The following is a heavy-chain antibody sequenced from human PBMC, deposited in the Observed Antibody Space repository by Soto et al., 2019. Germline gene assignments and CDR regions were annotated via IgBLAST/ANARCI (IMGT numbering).Heavy chain of an antibody. CDR2: ISSSSSYI. CDR1: GFTFSSYS. J-gene: IGHJ5*02. D-gene: IGHD4-17*01. CDR3: AREGGGDYALGWFDP. Sequence: GGSLRLSCAASGFTFSSYSMNWVRQAPGKGLEWVSSISSSSSYIYYADSVKGRFTISRDNAKNSLYLQMNSLRAEDTAVYYCAREGGGDYALGWFDPWGQGTLVTVSS. V-gene: IGHV3-21*01.